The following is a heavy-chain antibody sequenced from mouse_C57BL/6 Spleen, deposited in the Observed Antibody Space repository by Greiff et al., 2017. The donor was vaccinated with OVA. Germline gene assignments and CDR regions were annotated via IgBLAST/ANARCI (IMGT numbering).Heavy chain of an antibody. J-gene: IGHJ4*01. CDR2: IHPNSGST. D-gene: IGHD1-1*01. Sequence: QVQLQQPGAELVKPGASVKLSCKASGYTFTSYWMPWVKQRPGQGLEWIGIIHPNSGSTNYNEKFKGKATLTVDNSSSTAYMQLSSLPSEDSAVYYCARRYYGSSYYAMDYWGKGTSVTVST. V-gene: IGHV1-64*01. CDR3: ARRYYGSSYYAMDY. CDR1: GYTFTSYW.